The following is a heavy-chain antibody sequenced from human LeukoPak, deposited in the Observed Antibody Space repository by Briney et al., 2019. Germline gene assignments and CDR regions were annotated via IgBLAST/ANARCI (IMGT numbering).Heavy chain of an antibody. CDR3: ARDPYSGSYGNYYYYYFMDV. Sequence: SVKVSCKASGGTFSSYAISWVRQAPGQGLEWMGGIIPIFGTANYAQKFQGRGTITADKSTSTAYMELSSLRSEDTAVYYCARDPYSGSYGNYYYYYFMDVWGKGTTVTISS. D-gene: IGHD1-26*01. CDR2: IIPIFGTA. J-gene: IGHJ6*03. V-gene: IGHV1-69*06. CDR1: GGTFSSYA.